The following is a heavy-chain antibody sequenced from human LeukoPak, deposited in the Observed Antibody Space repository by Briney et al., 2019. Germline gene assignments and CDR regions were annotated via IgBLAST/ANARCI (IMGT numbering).Heavy chain of an antibody. J-gene: IGHJ4*02. CDR1: GFTFSSYN. D-gene: IGHD1-20*01. CDR2: ISSSSSTI. V-gene: IGHV3-48*01. CDR3: VSGNNCNY. Sequence: GGSLRLSCADSGFTFSSYNMNWVRQAPGKGLECVSYISSSSSTIYYADSVKGRFTISRDNAKNSLYLQMNSLRAEDTAVYYCVSGNNCNYWGQGTLVTVSS.